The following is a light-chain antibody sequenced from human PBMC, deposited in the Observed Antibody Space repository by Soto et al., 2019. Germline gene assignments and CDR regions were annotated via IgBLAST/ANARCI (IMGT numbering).Light chain of an antibody. CDR3: QQYDNLPS. J-gene: IGKJ4*01. V-gene: IGKV1-33*01. CDR1: QDISNY. CDR2: DAS. Sequence: IHITQSPCSVSAPVVDGGSRTFQASQDISNYLNWYQKQPGKAPKLLIYDASKLKIGVPSRFRGSGSGTDFSLTITSLQPEDIGTYYCQQYDNLPSFGGGTKVDIK.